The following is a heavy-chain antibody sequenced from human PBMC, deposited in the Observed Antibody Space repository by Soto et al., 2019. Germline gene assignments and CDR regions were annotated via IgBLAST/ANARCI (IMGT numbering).Heavy chain of an antibody. J-gene: IGHJ4*02. V-gene: IGHV3-21*01. Sequence: EVQLLESGGGLVKPGGSLRLSCAASGFTFSSYTMNWVLQAPGKGLEWVSSITSSSSAIYYADSVRGRFTISRDNAKNSLYLQMNSLRAEDAAVYYCARDPNTGTYHFNYWGQGTLVNVSS. D-gene: IGHD1-1*01. CDR1: GFTFSSYT. CDR3: ARDPNTGTYHFNY. CDR2: ITSSSSAI.